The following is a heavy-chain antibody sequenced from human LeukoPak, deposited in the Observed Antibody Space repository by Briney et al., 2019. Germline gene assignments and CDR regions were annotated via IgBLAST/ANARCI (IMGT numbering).Heavy chain of an antibody. V-gene: IGHV4-34*01. J-gene: IGHJ4*02. D-gene: IGHD5-18*01. Sequence: LRLSCAASGFIFSGFYMGWIRQPPGKGLEWIGEINHSGSTNYNPSLKSRVTISVDTSKNQFSLKLSSVTAADTAVYYCARVPRRKIQLWKNYYFDYWGQGTLVTVSS. CDR1: GFIFSGFY. CDR3: ARVPRRKIQLWKNYYFDY. CDR2: INHSGST.